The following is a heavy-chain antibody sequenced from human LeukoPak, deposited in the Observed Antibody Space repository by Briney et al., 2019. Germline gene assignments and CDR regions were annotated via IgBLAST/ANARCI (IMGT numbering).Heavy chain of an antibody. V-gene: IGHV1-69*13. D-gene: IGHD6-13*01. CDR3: ARDLWSAANDY. CDR2: IIPIFDTA. Sequence: ASVKVSCKASGGTFSSYAISWVRQAPGQGLEWMGGIIPIFDTANYAQKFQGRVTITADESTSTAYMELSSLRSEDTAVYYCARDLWSAANDYWGQGTLVTVSS. J-gene: IGHJ4*02. CDR1: GGTFSSYA.